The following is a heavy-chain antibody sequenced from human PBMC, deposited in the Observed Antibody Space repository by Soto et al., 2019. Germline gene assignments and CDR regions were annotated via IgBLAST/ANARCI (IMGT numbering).Heavy chain of an antibody. CDR1: GYDFTTYG. V-gene: IGHV1-18*01. CDR3: ERGRYGDY. Sequence: QVHLVQSGAEVKKSGASVKVSCKGSGYDFTTYGITWVRQAPGQGLEWMAWISAHNGNTDYAQNLHCTLTVNRKTSTTTAYIELRSLIYHNTAVYYCERGRYGDYWGQGALVTVSS. D-gene: IGHD1-1*01. CDR2: ISAHNGNT. J-gene: IGHJ4*02.